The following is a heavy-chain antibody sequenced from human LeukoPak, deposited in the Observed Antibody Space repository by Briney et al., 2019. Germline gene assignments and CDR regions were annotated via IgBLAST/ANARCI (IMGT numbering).Heavy chain of an antibody. V-gene: IGHV3-21*01. D-gene: IGHD3-10*01. J-gene: IGHJ1*01. Sequence: GGSLRLSCAASGFTFSSYNMNWVRQAPGKGLEWVSSISTRGSYIYYADSVKGRFTISRDNAKNSLYLQMNGLRAEDTAVYYCARAEVLLWFGESPGAEYFQHWGQGTLVTVSS. CDR3: ARAEVLLWFGESPGAEYFQH. CDR2: ISTRGSYI. CDR1: GFTFSSYN.